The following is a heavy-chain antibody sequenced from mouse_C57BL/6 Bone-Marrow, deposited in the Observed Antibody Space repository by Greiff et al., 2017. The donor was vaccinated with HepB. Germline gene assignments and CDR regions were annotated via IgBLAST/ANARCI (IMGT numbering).Heavy chain of an antibody. D-gene: IGHD1-1*01. CDR3: ARHPYYYGSSYWYFDV. J-gene: IGHJ1*03. CDR2: FYPGSGSI. Sequence: LVESGAELVKPGASVKLSCKASGYTFTEYTIHWVKQRSGQGLEWIGWFYPGSGSIKYNEKFKDKATLTADKSSSTVYMELSRLTSEDSAVYFCARHPYYYGSSYWYFDVWGTGTTVTVSS. CDR1: GYTFTEYT. V-gene: IGHV1-62-2*01.